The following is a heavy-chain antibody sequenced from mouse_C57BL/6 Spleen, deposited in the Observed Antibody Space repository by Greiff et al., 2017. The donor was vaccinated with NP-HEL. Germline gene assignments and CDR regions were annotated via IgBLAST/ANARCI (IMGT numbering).Heavy chain of an antibody. CDR3: ARPSFYGSSYDYAMDY. D-gene: IGHD1-1*01. Sequence: EVQLQQSGPELVKPGASVKISCKASGYSFTGYYMNWVKQSPEKSLEWIGEINPSTGGTTYNQKFKAKATLTVDKSSSTAYMQLKSLTSEDSAVYYCARPSFYGSSYDYAMDYWGQGTSVTVSS. CDR2: INPSTGGT. V-gene: IGHV1-42*01. J-gene: IGHJ4*01. CDR1: GYSFTGYY.